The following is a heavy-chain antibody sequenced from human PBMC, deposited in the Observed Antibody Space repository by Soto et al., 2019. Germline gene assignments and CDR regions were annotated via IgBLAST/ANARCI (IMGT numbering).Heavy chain of an antibody. Sequence: QVQLVESGGGVVQPGTSLRLSCAASGFSFNTHGMHWIRQTPAKGLEWVAVIWFDGSKKYYEDSVTGRFTISRDNSRSALYLEMDSLRVEDTGVYDCARSSGLGIDFWGQGTLVTVSS. CDR2: IWFDGSKK. CDR1: GFSFNTHG. V-gene: IGHV3-33*01. CDR3: ARSSGLGIDF. D-gene: IGHD6-19*01. J-gene: IGHJ4*02.